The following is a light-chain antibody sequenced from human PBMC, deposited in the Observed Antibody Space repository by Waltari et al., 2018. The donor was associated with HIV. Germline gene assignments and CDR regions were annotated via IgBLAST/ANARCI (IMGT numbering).Light chain of an antibody. CDR1: SGHINDA. V-gene: IGLV4-69*01. CDR2: LNSDGSY. CDR3: QTWTTGIVL. J-gene: IGLJ2*01. Sequence: QLVMTQSPSASASLRPSVKLTCSLRSGHINDAIARHQHQPEKGTRYLMRLNSDGSYLKGDGIPDRFSGSSSGAERYLIISSLQSEDEADYYCQTWTTGIVLFGGGTKLTVL.